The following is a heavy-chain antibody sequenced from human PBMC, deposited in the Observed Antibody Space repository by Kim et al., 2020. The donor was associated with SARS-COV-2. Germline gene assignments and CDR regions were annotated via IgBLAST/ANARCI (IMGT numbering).Heavy chain of an antibody. CDR3: ERHPMSGVSWRGYG. V-gene: IGHV4-59*08. CDR2: IFYSGRT. CDR1: GDSISGFD. D-gene: IGHD3-10*02. Sequence: SETLSLTCTVSGDSISGFDWSWVRRPPGKGLEWLGYIFYSGRTSYNPSLKSRVSISIDPSNNHFSLNLRSGTAADTAVYYCERHPMSGVSWRGYG. J-gene: IGHJ6*01.